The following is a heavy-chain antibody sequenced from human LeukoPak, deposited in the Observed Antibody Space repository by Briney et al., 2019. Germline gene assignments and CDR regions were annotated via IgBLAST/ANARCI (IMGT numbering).Heavy chain of an antibody. Sequence: PSQTLSLTCTVSGGSISSGTNFWTWIRQPAGKGLEWIGRIDSRGSTYYNPSLRSRVTISLETSKNQFSLKLSSVTAADTAVYYCARGNGGNSEFDYWGQGTLVTVSS. D-gene: IGHD4-23*01. CDR2: IDSRGST. CDR1: GGSISSGTNF. V-gene: IGHV4-61*02. CDR3: ARGNGGNSEFDY. J-gene: IGHJ4*02.